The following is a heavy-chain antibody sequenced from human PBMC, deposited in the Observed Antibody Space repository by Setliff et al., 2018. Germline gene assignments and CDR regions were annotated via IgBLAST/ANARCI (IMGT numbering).Heavy chain of an antibody. CDR2: IRYGSYQQ. Sequence: PGGSLRLSCEASGFDFGTYGMHWVRQAPDRGLEWVAFIRYGSYQQTYADSVRGRFTISRDDSRNTVLLQMNKLRTDDTAVYYCARGEKYYYESSGYSLDAWGLGTLVTVSS. V-gene: IGHV3-30*02. CDR1: GFDFGTYG. D-gene: IGHD3-22*01. CDR3: ARGEKYYYESSGYSLDA. J-gene: IGHJ5*02.